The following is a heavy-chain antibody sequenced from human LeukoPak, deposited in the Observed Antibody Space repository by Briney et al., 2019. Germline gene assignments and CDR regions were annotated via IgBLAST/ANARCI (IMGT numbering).Heavy chain of an antibody. Sequence: GASVKVSCKASGYTFTGYYMHWVRQAPGQGLEWMGWINPNSGGTNYAQKFQGRVTMTRDTSISTAYMELRRLRSDDTAVYYCARVLRAGSSGWYDAFDIWGQGTMVTVSS. D-gene: IGHD6-19*01. V-gene: IGHV1-2*02. CDR2: INPNSGGT. CDR1: GYTFTGYY. J-gene: IGHJ3*02. CDR3: ARVLRAGSSGWYDAFDI.